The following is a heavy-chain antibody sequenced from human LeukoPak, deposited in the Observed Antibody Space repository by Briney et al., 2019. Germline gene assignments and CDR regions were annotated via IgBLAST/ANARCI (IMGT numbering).Heavy chain of an antibody. Sequence: GRSLRLSCTASGLTFSTSGFKWVRQAPGKGLEWVASIGPTGSDRYHADSIKGRFTISRDNANNFLYLQMNSLRAEDTAVYYCATETNGRHYDYWGQGTLLTVSS. V-gene: IGHV3-21*06. CDR3: ATETNGRHYDY. CDR2: IGPTGSDR. J-gene: IGHJ4*02. D-gene: IGHD1-14*01. CDR1: GLTFSTSG.